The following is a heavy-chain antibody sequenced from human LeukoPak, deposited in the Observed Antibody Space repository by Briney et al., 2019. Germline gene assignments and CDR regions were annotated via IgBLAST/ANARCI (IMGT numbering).Heavy chain of an antibody. CDR2: INWNGGST. CDR1: GFTFDDYG. Sequence: GGSLRLSCAASGFTFDDYGMSWVRQAPGKGLEWVSGINWNGGSTGYADSVKGRFTISRDNAKNSLYLQMNSLRAEDTALYYCARGLLSSSWYVVHYYMDVWGKGTTVTVSS. D-gene: IGHD6-13*01. CDR3: ARGLLSSSWYVVHYYMDV. J-gene: IGHJ6*03. V-gene: IGHV3-20*04.